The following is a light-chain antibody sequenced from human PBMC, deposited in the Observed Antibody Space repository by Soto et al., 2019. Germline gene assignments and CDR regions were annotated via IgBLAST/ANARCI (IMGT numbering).Light chain of an antibody. CDR3: QHYGSSFT. CDR2: GAS. Sequence: EIVLTQSPGTLSLSPGERATLSCRASQSVSSSYLAWYQQKPGQAPRLLIYGASSRATGIPDRFSGSGSGTDFTLTISRLGPEDFAVYYCQHYGSSFTFGPGTKVHIK. V-gene: IGKV3-20*01. J-gene: IGKJ3*01. CDR1: QSVSSSY.